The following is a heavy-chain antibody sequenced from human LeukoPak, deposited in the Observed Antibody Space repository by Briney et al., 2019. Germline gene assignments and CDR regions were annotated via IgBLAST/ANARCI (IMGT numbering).Heavy chain of an antibody. CDR3: AKGLVRGLDY. CDR2: ISYDGSNK. J-gene: IGHJ4*02. CDR1: GFTFSSYG. Sequence: PGGSLRLSCAASGFTFSSYGMHWVRQAPGKGLEWVAVISYDGSNKYYADSVKGRFTISRDNSKNPLYLQMNSLRAEDTAVYYCAKGLVRGLDYWGQGTLVTVSS. V-gene: IGHV3-30*18. D-gene: IGHD6-19*01.